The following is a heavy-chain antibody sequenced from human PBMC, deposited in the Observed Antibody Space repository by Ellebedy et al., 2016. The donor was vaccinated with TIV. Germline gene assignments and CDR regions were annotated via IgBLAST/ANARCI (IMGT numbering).Heavy chain of an antibody. Sequence: PGGSLRLSCAASGFTFSNYAMNWVRKAPGKGLEWVLVIYSGGSTYYADSVKGRFTISRDNSKNTVYLQMNSLRAEDTAVYYCARGVLSGYWGQGTLVTVSS. CDR1: GFTFSNYA. CDR2: IYSGGST. CDR3: ARGVLSGY. D-gene: IGHD2/OR15-2a*01. J-gene: IGHJ4*02. V-gene: IGHV3-53*01.